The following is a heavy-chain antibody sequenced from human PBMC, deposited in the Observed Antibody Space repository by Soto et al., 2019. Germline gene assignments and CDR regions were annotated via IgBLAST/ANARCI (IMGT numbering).Heavy chain of an antibody. CDR3: SRQYRTARRFLDY. Sequence: QLQLQESGPGLVKPSETLSLTCTVSGGSISSSSYYWGWIRQPPGKGLEWIGSVYCSGSTYYNPYLKSRVTVTVDTAKYQFPLTLSSVTAAATAVYFCSRQYRTARRFLDYWGQGTLVTVSS. D-gene: IGHD6-6*01. V-gene: IGHV4-39*01. CDR1: GGSISSSSYY. J-gene: IGHJ4*02. CDR2: VYCSGST.